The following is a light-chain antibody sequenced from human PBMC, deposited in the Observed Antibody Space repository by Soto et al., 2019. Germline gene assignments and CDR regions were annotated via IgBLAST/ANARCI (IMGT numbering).Light chain of an antibody. V-gene: IGKV3-20*01. CDR3: QLYGTPPRYT. Sequence: EIVLTQSPGTLSLSPGERATLSCRASQSVDSKYLAWYQQKPGQAPRLLIYGASSRATGIPDRFSGSGSGTDFTLAIIRLEPEDFAVYYCQLYGTPPRYTFGQGTKLEIK. J-gene: IGKJ2*01. CDR1: QSVDSKY. CDR2: GAS.